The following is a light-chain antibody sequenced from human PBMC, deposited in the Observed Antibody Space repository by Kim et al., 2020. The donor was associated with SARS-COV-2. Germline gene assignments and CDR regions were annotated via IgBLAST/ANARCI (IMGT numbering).Light chain of an antibody. J-gene: IGKJ4*01. CDR3: QQYDDLPLT. V-gene: IGKV1-33*01. CDR1: HDIRNF. Sequence: TSVGDRVTITCQASHDIRNFLNWYQQKPGKAPKLLIYDASSLQTGVPSRFSGSGSGTHFTFTISSLQPEDIATYYCQQYDDLPLTFGGGTKVDIK. CDR2: DAS.